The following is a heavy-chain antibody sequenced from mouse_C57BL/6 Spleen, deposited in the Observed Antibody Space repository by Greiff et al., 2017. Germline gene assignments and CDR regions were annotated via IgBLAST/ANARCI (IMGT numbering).Heavy chain of an antibody. J-gene: IGHJ1*03. D-gene: IGHD1-1*01. CDR3: ARTPYYDVSSDVSDWYCEV. CDR1: GYTFTDYN. CDR2: INPNNGGT. Sequence: VQLQQSGPELVKPGASVKIPCKASGYTFTDYNMDWVKQSHGKSLEWIGDINPNNGGTIYNQKFKGKATLTVDKSSSTAYMELRSLKSEDTAVYYSARTPYYDVSSDVSDWYCEVWGTGTTLTVSS. V-gene: IGHV1-18*01.